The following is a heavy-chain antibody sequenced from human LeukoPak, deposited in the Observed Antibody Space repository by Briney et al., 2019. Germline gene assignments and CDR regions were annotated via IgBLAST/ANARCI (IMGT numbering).Heavy chain of an antibody. V-gene: IGHV3-30*18. CDR1: GFTFSSYG. CDR2: ISYDESNK. Sequence: PGGSLRLSCAASGFTFSSYGMHWVRQAPGKGLEWVAVISYDESNKYYADSVKGRFTISRDNSKNTLYLQMNSLRAEDTAVYYCAKEALIAVAPSAFDIWGQGTMVTVSS. D-gene: IGHD6-19*01. CDR3: AKEALIAVAPSAFDI. J-gene: IGHJ3*02.